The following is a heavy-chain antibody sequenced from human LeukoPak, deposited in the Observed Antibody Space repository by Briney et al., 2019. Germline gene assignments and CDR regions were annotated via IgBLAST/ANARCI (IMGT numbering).Heavy chain of an antibody. Sequence: SGTLSLTCTVAGGSISSYYWSWIRQPPGKGLEWIGYIYYSGSTNYNPSLKSRVTISVDTSKNQFSLKLSSVTAADTAVYYCASSNGSRYYYYYMDVWGKGTTVTVSS. CDR2: IYYSGST. D-gene: IGHD3-10*01. V-gene: IGHV4-59*01. CDR3: ASSNGSRYYYYYMDV. CDR1: GGSISSYY. J-gene: IGHJ6*03.